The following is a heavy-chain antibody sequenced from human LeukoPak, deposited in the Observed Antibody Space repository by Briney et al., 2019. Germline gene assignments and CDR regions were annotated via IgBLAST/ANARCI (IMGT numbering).Heavy chain of an antibody. CDR1: GFTFSNYW. J-gene: IGHJ4*02. V-gene: IGHV3-7*01. CDR2: IKQEGSEK. CDR3: ARGARSFDY. Sequence: GGSLRLSCAASGFTFSNYWMSWVRQAPGKGLEWVANIKQEGSEKYYVDSVKGRFTISRDNAKNSLYLQMSSLRVEDTAVYYCARGARSFDYWGQGTLVTVSS.